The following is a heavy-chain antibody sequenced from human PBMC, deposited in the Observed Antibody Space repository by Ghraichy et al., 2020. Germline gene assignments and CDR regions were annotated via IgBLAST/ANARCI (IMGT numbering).Heavy chain of an antibody. J-gene: IGHJ2*01. D-gene: IGHD1-26*01. CDR2: INPYNGNP. CDR3: ARPQWERYSWYFDL. CDR1: GYTFTNYV. V-gene: IGHV1-18*04. Sequence: ASVKVSCKASGYTFTNYVISWVRQAPGQGLEWMGWINPYNGNPNYAQKLQGRVTMTTDTSTSAAYMELRSLRSDDTAVYYCARPQWERYSWYFDLWGRGTLVTVSS.